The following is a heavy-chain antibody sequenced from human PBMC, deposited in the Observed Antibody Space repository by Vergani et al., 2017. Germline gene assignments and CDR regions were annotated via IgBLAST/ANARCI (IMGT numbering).Heavy chain of an antibody. J-gene: IGHJ4*02. Sequence: QVQLVQSGAEVKKPGSSVKVSCKASGGTFSSYAISWVRQAPGQGLEWMGGIIPIFGTANYAQKFQGRVTITADKSTSTAYMELSSLRSVDTAVYYCARVPTRIVGATTPFDYWGQGTLVTVSS. V-gene: IGHV1-69*06. D-gene: IGHD1-26*01. CDR3: ARVPTRIVGATTPFDY. CDR2: IIPIFGTA. CDR1: GGTFSSYA.